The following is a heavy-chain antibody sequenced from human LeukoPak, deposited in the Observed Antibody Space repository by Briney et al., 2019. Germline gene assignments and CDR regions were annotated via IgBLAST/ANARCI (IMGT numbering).Heavy chain of an antibody. CDR1: GFTFSDYW. J-gene: IGHJ4*02. CDR3: ARGTGTPGL. CDR2: INQDGSEK. Sequence: GGSLRLSCAASGFTFSDYWMSWVRQPPGKGLEWVANINQDGSEKFYVDSVKGRFTVSRDNAKNTLYLQMNSLRAEDTAVYYCARGTGTPGLWGQGTLVTVSS. D-gene: IGHD1-1*01. V-gene: IGHV3-7*04.